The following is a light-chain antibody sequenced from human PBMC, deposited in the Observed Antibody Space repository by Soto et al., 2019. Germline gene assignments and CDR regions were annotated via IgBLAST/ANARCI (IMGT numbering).Light chain of an antibody. CDR1: QSISSW. Sequence: DIQMTQSPSTLSASVGDRVTITCRASQSISSWLAWYQQKPGKAPKLLIYKASSLESGVPSRFSGSGSGTEFTLTISSLQPDDFAPYYCKHYNSFSWTFGQGTKVEIK. V-gene: IGKV1-5*03. J-gene: IGKJ1*01. CDR2: KAS. CDR3: KHYNSFSWT.